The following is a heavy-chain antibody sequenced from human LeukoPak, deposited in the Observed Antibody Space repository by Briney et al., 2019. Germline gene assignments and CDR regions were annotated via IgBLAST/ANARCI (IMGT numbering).Heavy chain of an antibody. D-gene: IGHD3-22*01. J-gene: IGHJ4*02. CDR1: GYTFTSYG. V-gene: IGHV1-18*01. CDR3: ARPPSYDSSGYSDY. Sequence: ASVKVSCKASGYTFTSYGISWVRQAPGQGLEWMGWISGYNGKTNYAQKLQGRVTMTTDTSTSTAYMELRSLRSDDTAVYYCARPPSYDSSGYSDYWGQGTLVTVSS. CDR2: ISGYNGKT.